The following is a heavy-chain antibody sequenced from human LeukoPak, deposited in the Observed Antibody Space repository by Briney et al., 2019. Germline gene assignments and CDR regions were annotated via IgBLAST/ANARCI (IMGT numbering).Heavy chain of an antibody. CDR3: TKAKVSSLTYFDWFPWN. J-gene: IGHJ4*02. Sequence: GGSLRLSCVASGLTFDSHAMTWVRQAPGKGLEWVAVISGGGSTTIYADSVKGRFTISRDDSKKTLYLQMNSLRAEDTAVYYCTKAKVSSLTYFDWFPWNWGQGSLVTVSS. CDR1: GLTFDSHA. V-gene: IGHV3-23*01. CDR2: ISGGGSTT. D-gene: IGHD3-9*01.